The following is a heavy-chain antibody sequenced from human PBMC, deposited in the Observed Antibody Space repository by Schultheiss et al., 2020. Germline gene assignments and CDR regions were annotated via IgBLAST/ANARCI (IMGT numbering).Heavy chain of an antibody. CDR3: ARFGILTGRYTDYYYGMDV. D-gene: IGHD3-9*01. V-gene: IGHV4-28*01. J-gene: IGHJ6*02. CDR1: GYSISSSNW. Sequence: SETLSLTCAVSGYSISSSNWWGWIRQPPGKGLEWIGYIYYSGSTNYNPSLKSRVAISADTSKNQFSLKLSSVTAADTAVYYCARFGILTGRYTDYYYGMDVWGQGTTVTVSS. CDR2: IYYSGST.